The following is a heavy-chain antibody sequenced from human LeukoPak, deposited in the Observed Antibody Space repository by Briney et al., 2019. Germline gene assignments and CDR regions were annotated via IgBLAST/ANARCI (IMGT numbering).Heavy chain of an antibody. CDR3: ANWAARHNWFDP. CDR1: GFTFDDYG. V-gene: IGHV3-20*04. Sequence: GGSLRLSCAASGFTFDDYGMSWVRQAPGKGLEWVSGINWNGGSTGYADSVKGRFTISRDNSKNTLYLQMNSLRAEDTAVYYCANWAARHNWFDPWGQGTLVTVSS. J-gene: IGHJ5*02. CDR2: INWNGGST. D-gene: IGHD6-6*01.